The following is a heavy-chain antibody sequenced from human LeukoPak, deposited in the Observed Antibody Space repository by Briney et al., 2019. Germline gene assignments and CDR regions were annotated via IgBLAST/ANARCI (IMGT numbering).Heavy chain of an antibody. CDR3: ARSEHIVVVTSTPASY. Sequence: GGSLRLSCAASGFTFSSYGMHWVRQAPGKGLEWVAVISYDGSNKYYADSVKGRFTISRDNSKNTVFLEMNSLKAEDTALYYCARSEHIVVVTSTPASYWGQGTLVTVSS. D-gene: IGHD2-21*02. CDR2: ISYDGSNK. J-gene: IGHJ4*02. CDR1: GFTFSSYG. V-gene: IGHV3-30*19.